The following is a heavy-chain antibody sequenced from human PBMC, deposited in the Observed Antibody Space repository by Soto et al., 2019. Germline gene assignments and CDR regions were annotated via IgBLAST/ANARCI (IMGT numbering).Heavy chain of an antibody. CDR2: ISYDGSNK. CDR1: GFTFSSYA. D-gene: IGHD3-10*01. Sequence: GGSLRLSCAASGFTFSSYAMHWVRQAPGKGLAWVAVISYDGSNKYYADSVKGRFTISRDNSKNTLYLQMNSLRAEDTAVYYCARGLYYGSGSYSLYYYGMDVWGQGTTVTVSS. CDR3: ARGLYYGSGSYSLYYYGMDV. V-gene: IGHV3-30-3*01. J-gene: IGHJ6*02.